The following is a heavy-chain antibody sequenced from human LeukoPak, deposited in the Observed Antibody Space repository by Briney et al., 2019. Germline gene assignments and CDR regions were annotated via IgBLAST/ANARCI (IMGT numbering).Heavy chain of an antibody. CDR3: ARATGYSYARARHFDY. Sequence: KPSETLSLTCTVSGGSISSGGYYWSWIRQHPGKGLEWIGYIYYSGSTYYNPSLKSRVTISVDTSKNQFSLKLSSVTAADTAVYYCARATGYSYARARHFDYWGQGTLVTVSS. V-gene: IGHV4-31*03. CDR1: GGSISSGGYY. D-gene: IGHD5-18*01. J-gene: IGHJ4*02. CDR2: IYYSGST.